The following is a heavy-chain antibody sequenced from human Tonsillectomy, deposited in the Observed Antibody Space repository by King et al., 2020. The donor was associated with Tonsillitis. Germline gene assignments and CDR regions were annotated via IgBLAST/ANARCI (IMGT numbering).Heavy chain of an antibody. CDR3: ARDQAYTSFDY. D-gene: IGHD6-19*01. Sequence: VQLVESGGGLVQPGGSLKLSCAASEFTFSSSWMTWIRQAPGKGLQWLATIRPDGSEKYYADPGKGRFTVSSDNAKNSLDLQMNSLRSEDTALYYCARDQAYTSFDYWGQGTLVTVSS. J-gene: IGHJ4*02. CDR2: IRPDGSEK. CDR1: EFTFSSSW. V-gene: IGHV3-7*04.